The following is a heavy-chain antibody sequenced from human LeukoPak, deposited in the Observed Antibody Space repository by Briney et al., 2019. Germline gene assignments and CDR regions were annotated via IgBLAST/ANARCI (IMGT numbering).Heavy chain of an antibody. V-gene: IGHV3-23*01. CDR1: GFTFSSYA. CDR3: ASLDGPYSSSTGPKYGMDV. J-gene: IGHJ6*02. D-gene: IGHD6-13*01. CDR2: ISGSGGST. Sequence: PGGSLRLSCAASGFTFSSYAMSWVRQAPGKGLEWVSAISGSGGSTYYADSVKGRFTISRDNSKNTLYLQMNSLRAEDTAVYYCASLDGPYSSSTGPKYGMDVWGQGTTVTVSS.